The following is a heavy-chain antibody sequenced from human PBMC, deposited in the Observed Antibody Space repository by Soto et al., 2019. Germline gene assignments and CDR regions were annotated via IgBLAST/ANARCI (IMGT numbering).Heavy chain of an antibody. D-gene: IGHD6-19*01. CDR1: GFTFSSYW. J-gene: IGHJ4*02. Sequence: GGSLRLSCAASGFTFSSYWMHWVRQTPGKGLVWVSRIDSGGSTTTYADSVKGRFTISRDDAKNTLYLQMNSLRAEDAAVYYCARDQTVAGPTTFDYCGQGTLVTVSS. CDR2: IDSGGSTT. V-gene: IGHV3-74*01. CDR3: ARDQTVAGPTTFDY.